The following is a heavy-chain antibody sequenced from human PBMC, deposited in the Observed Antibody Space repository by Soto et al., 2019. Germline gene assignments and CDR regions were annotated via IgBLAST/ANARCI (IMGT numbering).Heavy chain of an antibody. D-gene: IGHD6-13*01. CDR2: IWFDGSDK. CDR3: ARLVGAAAGRFDP. V-gene: IGHV3-33*01. CDR1: GFTFNSYG. J-gene: IGHJ5*02. Sequence: QEQLVESGGGVVQPGTSLRLSCVASGFTFNSYGMNWVRQAPGEGLEWVAAIWFDGSDKYYADSVKGRFTISRDNSKNTLYLQMNSLRAEDTGVYYCARLVGAAAGRFDPWGQGTLVIVSS.